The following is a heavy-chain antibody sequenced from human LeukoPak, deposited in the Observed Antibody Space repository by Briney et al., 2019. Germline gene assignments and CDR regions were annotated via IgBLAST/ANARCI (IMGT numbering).Heavy chain of an antibody. CDR3: AIDDAMDV. CDR2: ISSSGSTK. CDR1: GFTFSDYY. V-gene: IGHV3-11*01. Sequence: GGSLRLSCAASGFTFSDYYMSWIRQAPGKGLEWVSYISSSGSTKDYADPEKGRSTISRHNAKNSLYRQINSLRAEDTGVYYCAIDDAMDVWGQGTTVTVSS. J-gene: IGHJ6*02.